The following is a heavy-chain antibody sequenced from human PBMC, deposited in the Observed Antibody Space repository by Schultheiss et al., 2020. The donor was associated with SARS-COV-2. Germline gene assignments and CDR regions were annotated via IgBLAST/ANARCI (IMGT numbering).Heavy chain of an antibody. CDR2: ISSNGGST. Sequence: GESLKISCSASGFTFSSYAMHWVRQAPGKGLEYVSAISSNGGSTYYADSVKGRFTISRDNSKNTLYLQMSSLRAEDTAVYYCVKDPTRGNDAFDIWGQGTMVTVSS. CDR1: GFTFSSYA. J-gene: IGHJ3*02. D-gene: IGHD3-16*01. V-gene: IGHV3-64D*06. CDR3: VKDPTRGNDAFDI.